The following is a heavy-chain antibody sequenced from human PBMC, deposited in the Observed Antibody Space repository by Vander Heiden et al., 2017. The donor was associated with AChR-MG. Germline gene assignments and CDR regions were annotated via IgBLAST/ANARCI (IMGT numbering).Heavy chain of an antibody. Sequence: QVQLVQSGADVKKPGAAVKVSCKASGYTFTSFGSTRVRQAAGQGLEWMGWIRAYKGNTDYAQKLQGRVTMTTDTSTSTAYMELRSLRSDDTAVYYCAREGKYDCWSGKQGMDVWGKGTTVTVSS. V-gene: IGHV1-18*01. J-gene: IGHJ6*04. CDR2: IRAYKGNT. D-gene: IGHD3-3*01. CDR1: GYTFTSFG. CDR3: AREGKYDCWSGKQGMDV.